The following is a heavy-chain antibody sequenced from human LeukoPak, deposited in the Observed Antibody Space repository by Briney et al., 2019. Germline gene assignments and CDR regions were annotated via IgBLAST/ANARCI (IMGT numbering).Heavy chain of an antibody. CDR1: GYSFSGYY. D-gene: IGHD1-26*01. V-gene: IGHV1-2*02. Sequence: ASVKVSCKASGYSFSGYYINWVRQAPGQGLEWRGWIKPNGGDTNYPQKFRARITMTRDTSISTVYMELKSLTSDDTAVYYCARGDEWELAVDFCGQGTLVTVSS. CDR3: ARGDEWELAVDF. J-gene: IGHJ4*02. CDR2: IKPNGGDT.